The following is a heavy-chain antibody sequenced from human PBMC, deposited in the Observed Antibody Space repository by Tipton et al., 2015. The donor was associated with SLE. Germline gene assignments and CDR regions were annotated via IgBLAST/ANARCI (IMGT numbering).Heavy chain of an antibody. J-gene: IGHJ4*02. D-gene: IGHD3-3*01. CDR2: ISYDGSNK. CDR3: SAGFWSGYHPFDY. V-gene: IGHV3-30*14. CDR1: GFTFSSYE. Sequence: SLRLSCAASGFTFSSYEMNWVRQAPGKGLEWVAVISYDGSNKYYADSVKGRFTISRDNSKNTLYLQMNSLRAEDTAVYYCSAGFWSGYHPFDYWGQGTLVTVSS.